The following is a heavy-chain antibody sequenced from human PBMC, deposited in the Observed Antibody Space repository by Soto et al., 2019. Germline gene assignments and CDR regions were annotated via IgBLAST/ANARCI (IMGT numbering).Heavy chain of an antibody. D-gene: IGHD6-6*01. CDR1: GYSFTSYW. Sequence: PGESLKISCKGSGYSFTSYWISWVRQMPGKGLEWMGRIDPSDSYTNYSQSVQGHVTISADKSISTAYLQRSSLKASDTAMYYCASPGLSQRGSSYPIDYYGMDVWGQGTPVTVSS. V-gene: IGHV5-10-1*01. CDR3: ASPGLSQRGSSYPIDYYGMDV. J-gene: IGHJ6*02. CDR2: IDPSDSYT.